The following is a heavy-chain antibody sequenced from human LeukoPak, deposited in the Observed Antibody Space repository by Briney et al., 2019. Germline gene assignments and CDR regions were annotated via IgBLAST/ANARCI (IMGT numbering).Heavy chain of an antibody. J-gene: IGHJ4*02. CDR2: IFYSGST. CDR1: GDSISSGGYY. CDR3: AAYSGSYQCFDY. V-gene: IGHV4-31*03. Sequence: SQTLSLTCTVSGDSISSGGYYWSWIRQHPGTGLEWIGYIFYSGSTSYNPSLKSRVTISLDTSKNQFSLKLNSVTAADTAVYYCAAYSGSYQCFDYWGQGTLVTVSS. D-gene: IGHD1-26*01.